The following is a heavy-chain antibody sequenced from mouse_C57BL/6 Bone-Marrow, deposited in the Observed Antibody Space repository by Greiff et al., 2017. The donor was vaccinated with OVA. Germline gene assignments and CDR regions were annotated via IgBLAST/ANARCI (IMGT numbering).Heavy chain of an antibody. V-gene: IGHV5-4*03. CDR2: ISDGGSYT. CDR3: AKLTGNAY. J-gene: IGHJ3*01. D-gene: IGHD4-1*01. CDR1: GFTFSSYA. Sequence: DVKVEESGGGLVKPGGSLKLSCAASGFTFSSYAMSWVRQTPEKRLEWVATISDGGSYTYYPDNVKGRFTISRDNAKNNLYLQMSHLKSEDTAMYYCAKLTGNAYWGQGTLVTVSA.